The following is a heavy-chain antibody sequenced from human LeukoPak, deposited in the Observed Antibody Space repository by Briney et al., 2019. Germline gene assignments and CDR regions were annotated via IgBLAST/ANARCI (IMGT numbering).Heavy chain of an antibody. V-gene: IGHV3-23*01. CDR2: ISGSGGST. CDR1: GFTFSSYA. CDR3: ARDIVVVVAATPGYFDY. J-gene: IGHJ4*02. Sequence: GGSLRLSCAASGFTFSSYAMSWVRQAPGKGLEWVSAISGSGGSTYYADPVKGRFTISRDNSKNTLYLQMNSLRAEDTAVYYCARDIVVVVAATPGYFDYWGQGTLVTVSS. D-gene: IGHD2-15*01.